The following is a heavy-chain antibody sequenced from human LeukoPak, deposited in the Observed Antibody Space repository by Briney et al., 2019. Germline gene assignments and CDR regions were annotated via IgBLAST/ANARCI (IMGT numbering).Heavy chain of an antibody. CDR2: INHSGST. CDR1: GGSISSSSYY. D-gene: IGHD1-26*01. V-gene: IGHV4-39*07. CDR3: HGEGIVGATHFDY. J-gene: IGHJ4*02. Sequence: SETLSLTCTVSGGSISSSSYYWGWIRQPPGKGLEWIGEINHSGSTNYNPSLKSRVTISVDTSKNQFSLKLSSVTAADTAVYYCHGEGIVGATHFDYWGQGTLVTVSS.